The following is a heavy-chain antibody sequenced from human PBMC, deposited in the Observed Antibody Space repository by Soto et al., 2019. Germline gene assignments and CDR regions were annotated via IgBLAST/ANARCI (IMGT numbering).Heavy chain of an antibody. CDR3: TRTISSDMDV. J-gene: IGHJ6*02. V-gene: IGHV3-74*01. CDR1: GFIFTNYW. CDR2: VKSDGSTT. Sequence: GGSLRLSCAASGFIFTNYWMHWVRQAPGKGLVWVSRVKSDGSTTSYADSVKGRFTISRDNAKNTVYLQMNSLRAEDTAVYFCTRTISSDMDVWGQGTTVTVSS. D-gene: IGHD3-22*01.